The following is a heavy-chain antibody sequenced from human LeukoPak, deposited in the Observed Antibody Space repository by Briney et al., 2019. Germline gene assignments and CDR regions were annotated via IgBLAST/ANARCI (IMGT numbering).Heavy chain of an antibody. V-gene: IGHV1-69*04. CDR1: GGTFSSYA. Sequence: GASVKVSCKASGGTFSSYAISWVRQAPGQGLEWMGRIIPILGIANYAQKFQGRVTITADKSTSTAHMELSSLRSEDTAVYYCARVGVGLDYWGQGTLVTVSS. CDR3: ARVGVGLDY. J-gene: IGHJ4*02. D-gene: IGHD2-15*01. CDR2: IIPILGIA.